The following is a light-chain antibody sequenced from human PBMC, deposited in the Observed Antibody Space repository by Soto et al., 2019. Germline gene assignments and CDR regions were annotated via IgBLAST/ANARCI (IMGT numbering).Light chain of an antibody. Sequence: DLGLTPSPDSLALSLCERATINCKSSQSVLLSSNNKNYLGWDRQKPGQPPKLRISWAAARESGVPDRFSGSGSGTDFTLTFSSLQAEDVAVNYCQQYYSTPRTFGQGANVDIK. V-gene: IGKV4-1*01. CDR3: QQYYSTPRT. CDR1: QSVLLSSNNKNY. J-gene: IGKJ1*01. CDR2: WAA.